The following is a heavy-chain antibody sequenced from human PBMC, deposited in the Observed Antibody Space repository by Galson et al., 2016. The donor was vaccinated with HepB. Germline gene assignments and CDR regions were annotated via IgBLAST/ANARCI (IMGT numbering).Heavy chain of an antibody. CDR3: ARLVHGGTFFDS. Sequence: ETLSLTCTVSGGSISSNIYLWAWVRQPPGKGLEWIGTIYYRGTTYYNPSLKSRLTMDGDTSKNQFSLKLSSVTAADTSVYYCARLVHGGTFFDSWGQGTLVTVSS. J-gene: IGHJ4*02. CDR1: GGSISSNIYL. D-gene: IGHD1-14*01. V-gene: IGHV4-39*01. CDR2: IYYRGTT.